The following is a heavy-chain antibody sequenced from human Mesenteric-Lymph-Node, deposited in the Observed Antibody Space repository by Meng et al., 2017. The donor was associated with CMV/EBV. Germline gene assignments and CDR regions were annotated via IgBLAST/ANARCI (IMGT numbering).Heavy chain of an antibody. J-gene: IGHJ6*02. CDR1: GYSSTDYW. V-gene: IGHV5-51*01. CDR3: ARQGDHYDFWSGSPTMGGMDV. Sequence: GGSLRLSCQGSGYSSTDYWIAWVRQMPGKGLEWMGIIYPGDSDTTYSPSFQGQVTISADKSISTAYLQWSSLKASDTAMYYCARQGDHYDFWSGSPTMGGMDVWGQGTTVTVSS. CDR2: IYPGDSDT. D-gene: IGHD3-3*01.